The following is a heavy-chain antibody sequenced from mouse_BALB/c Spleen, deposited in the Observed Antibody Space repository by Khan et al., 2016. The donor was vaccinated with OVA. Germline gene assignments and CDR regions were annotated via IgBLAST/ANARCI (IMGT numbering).Heavy chain of an antibody. V-gene: IGHV1S34*01. CDR3: SRYGYYYALDY. CDR2: ISCYNGAA. J-gene: IGHJ4*01. CDR1: GYSFNGYY. Sequence: LVKAGASVKISCKASGYSFNGYYIHWVKQSHGKSLEWMGYISCYNGAASYSQKFKSMATFTAHTSTTTVFMQFNSLTTENSAVYYCSRYGYYYALDYWGQGTSVTVSS. D-gene: IGHD2-2*01.